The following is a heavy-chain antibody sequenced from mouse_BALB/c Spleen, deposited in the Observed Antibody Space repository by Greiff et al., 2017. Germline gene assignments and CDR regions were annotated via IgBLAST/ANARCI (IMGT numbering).Heavy chain of an antibody. CDR3: AREWGYAMDY. CDR2: ISSGGSYT. Sequence: EVKLMESGGGLVKPGGSLKLSCAASGFTFSSYAMSWVRQSPEKRLEWVAEISSGGSYTYYPDTVPGRFTISRDNAKNTLYLEMSSLRSEDTAMYYGAREWGYAMDYWGQGTSVTVSS. CDR1: GFTFSSYA. V-gene: IGHV5-9-4*01. J-gene: IGHJ4*01.